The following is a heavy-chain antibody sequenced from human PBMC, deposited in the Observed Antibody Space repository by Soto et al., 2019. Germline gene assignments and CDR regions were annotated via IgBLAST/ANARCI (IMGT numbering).Heavy chain of an antibody. J-gene: IGHJ4*02. D-gene: IGHD3-10*01. CDR3: AKLQGSGSYYDDDN. CDR2: IVPVFGTA. CDR1: GGPSNNYG. Sequence: SVKVSCKALGGPSNNYGDSWVRQAPGQGLEWMGGIVPVFGTANYAPKFQGRLRITADDSTRTVNMELRSLTSDDTAVYYCAKLQGSGSYYDDDNWGQGTLVTVSS. V-gene: IGHV1-69*13.